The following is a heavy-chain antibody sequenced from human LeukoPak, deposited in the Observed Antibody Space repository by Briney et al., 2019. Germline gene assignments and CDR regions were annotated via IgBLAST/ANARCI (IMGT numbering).Heavy chain of an antibody. CDR1: GGSISSYD. D-gene: IGHD5-18*01. Sequence: SETLSLTCTVSGGSISSYDWSWIRQPPGKGLVWIGYIYYSGSTNYNPSLKSRVTISVDTSKNQFSLKLTSVTAADTAVYYCARTTEGGYTYGYFYYYYMDVWGKGTTVTISS. CDR2: IYYSGST. J-gene: IGHJ6*03. CDR3: ARTTEGGYTYGYFYYYYMDV. V-gene: IGHV4-59*01.